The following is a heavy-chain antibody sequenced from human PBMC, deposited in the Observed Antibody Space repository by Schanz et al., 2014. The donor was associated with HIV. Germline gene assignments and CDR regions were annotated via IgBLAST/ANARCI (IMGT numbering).Heavy chain of an antibody. J-gene: IGHJ5*01. CDR1: SGSIRTYH. CDR3: AKSGQLVTKHYWFDS. CDR2: VSGSGST. D-gene: IGHD6-6*01. V-gene: IGHV4-4*07. Sequence: QVQLQESGPGLVKPSETVSLTCTVSSGSIRTYHWHWIRQSAGKRLEWIGRVSGSGSTDHNPSLKSRVTRSIDTSKHLFPLKLMSVTAADTAVYYCAKSGQLVTKHYWFDSWGQGTLVIVSS.